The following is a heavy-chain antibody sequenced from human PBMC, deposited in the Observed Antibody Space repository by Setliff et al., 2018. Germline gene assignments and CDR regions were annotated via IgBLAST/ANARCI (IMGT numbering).Heavy chain of an antibody. Sequence: SSETLSLTCTVYGASFSDYYWGWIRQPPGKGLEWIAEINHSGSTNYNPSLKSRVTISVDTSKNQFSLQLNSVTAADTAVYFCARDSVTLGQLERRGGRHYYGMDVWGQGTTVTVSS. V-gene: IGHV4-34*01. D-gene: IGHD1-1*01. CDR3: ARDSVTLGQLERRGGRHYYGMDV. CDR2: INHSGST. CDR1: GASFSDYY. J-gene: IGHJ6*02.